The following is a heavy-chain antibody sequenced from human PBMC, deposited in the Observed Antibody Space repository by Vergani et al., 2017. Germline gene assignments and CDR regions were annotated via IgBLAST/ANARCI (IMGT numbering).Heavy chain of an antibody. CDR1: GFTFSSYS. CDR2: ISSSSSYI. Sequence: EVQLVESGGGLVKPGGSLRLSCAASGFTFSSYSMNWVRQAPGKGLEWVSSISSSSSYIYYADSVKGRFTISRDNAKNSLYLQMNSLRAEDTAVYYCARMRDIVVVPVAPTDYWGQGTLVTGSS. J-gene: IGHJ4*02. D-gene: IGHD2-2*01. CDR3: ARMRDIVVVPVAPTDY. V-gene: IGHV3-21*01.